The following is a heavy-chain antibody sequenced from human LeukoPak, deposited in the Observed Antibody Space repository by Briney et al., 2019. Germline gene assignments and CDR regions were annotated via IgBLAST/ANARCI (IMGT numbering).Heavy chain of an antibody. Sequence: SETLSLTCTVSGYSIISAYYWGWIRQPPGKGLEWIGSIYHSGSTYYNPSLKSRVTISVDTSKNQFSLKLSSVTAADTAVYYCARDVIAAAGTFDYYYYMDVWGKGTTVTVSS. J-gene: IGHJ6*03. CDR2: IYHSGST. V-gene: IGHV4-38-2*02. CDR1: GYSIISAYY. CDR3: ARDVIAAAGTFDYYYYMDV. D-gene: IGHD6-13*01.